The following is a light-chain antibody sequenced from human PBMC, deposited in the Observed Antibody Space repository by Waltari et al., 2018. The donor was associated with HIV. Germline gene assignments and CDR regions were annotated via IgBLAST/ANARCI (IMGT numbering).Light chain of an antibody. J-gene: IGLJ2*01. V-gene: IGLV2-8*01. CDR3: SSYAGSNNVL. CDR2: ELS. CDR1: SRDVGGYNY. Sequence: QSALTQPPSASGSPGQSVTISCTGTSRDVGGYNYVSWYQQHPGKAPKLLIAELSNRPAGVPDPFSGYKAGNTASLTCSGLQSEDEADYSCSSYAGSNNVLFGGGTKLAVL.